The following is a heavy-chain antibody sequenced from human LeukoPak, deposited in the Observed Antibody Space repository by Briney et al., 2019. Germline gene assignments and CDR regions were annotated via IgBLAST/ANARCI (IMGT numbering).Heavy chain of an antibody. J-gene: IGHJ3*02. CDR1: GFTLSSYS. CDR2: ISSSSSYI. D-gene: IGHD5-24*01. Sequence: GGSLRLSCAASGFTLSSYSMNWVRQAPGKGLEWVSSISSSSSYIYYADSVKGRFTISRDNSKNTLYLQMNSLRAEDTAVYYCATTLWLPTIKGLFVSAFDIWGQGTMVTVSS. V-gene: IGHV3-21*04. CDR3: ATTLWLPTIKGLFVSAFDI.